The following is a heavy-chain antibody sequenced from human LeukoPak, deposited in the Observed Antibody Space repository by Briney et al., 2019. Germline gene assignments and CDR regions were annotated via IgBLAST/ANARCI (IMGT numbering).Heavy chain of an antibody. Sequence: GGSLRLSCAASGFTVSSNYMSWVRQAPGKGLEWVSVIYSGGSTYYADSVKGRFTIARDNSKNTLYLQMNSLRAEDTAVYYCAKGSEVLWSGYYSIYWGQGTLVTVSS. CDR1: GFTVSSNY. V-gene: IGHV3-53*01. D-gene: IGHD3-3*01. CDR3: AKGSEVLWSGYYSIY. CDR2: IYSGGST. J-gene: IGHJ4*02.